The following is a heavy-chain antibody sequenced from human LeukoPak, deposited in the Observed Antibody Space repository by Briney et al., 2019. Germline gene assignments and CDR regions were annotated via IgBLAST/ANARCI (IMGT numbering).Heavy chain of an antibody. V-gene: IGHV3-53*01. J-gene: IGHJ4*02. Sequence: GGSLRLSCAASGFTVSSNYMSWVRQAPGKGLEWVSVIYSGGSTYYADSVKGRFTISRDNSKNTLYLQMNSLRAEDTAVYYCAKFSDSSGYYYFDYWGQGTLVTVSS. D-gene: IGHD3-22*01. CDR1: GFTVSSNY. CDR2: IYSGGST. CDR3: AKFSDSSGYYYFDY.